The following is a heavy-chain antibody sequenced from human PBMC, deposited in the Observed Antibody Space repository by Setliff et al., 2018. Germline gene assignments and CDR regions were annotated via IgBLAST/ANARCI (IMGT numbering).Heavy chain of an antibody. CDR1: GFTLSNYG. J-gene: IGHJ4*02. D-gene: IGHD3-16*02. CDR3: AKVIGGYPPKPSDY. V-gene: IGHV3-30*02. CDR2: IQHDGNIK. Sequence: PGGSLRLSCVASGFTLSNYGMHWVRQAPGKGLEWVTYIQHDGNIKHYADSVKGRCTISRDNSKNTLYLEMSSLRPEDTAVYYCAKVIGGYPPKPSDYWGQGTLVTVSS.